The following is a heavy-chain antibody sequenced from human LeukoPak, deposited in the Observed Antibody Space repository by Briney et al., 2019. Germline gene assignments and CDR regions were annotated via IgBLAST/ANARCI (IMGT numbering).Heavy chain of an antibody. J-gene: IGHJ4*02. CDR2: ISGSAGST. D-gene: IGHD6-19*01. CDR1: GFSFSSYA. Sequence: SGGSLRLSCAASGFSFSSYAMSWVRQAPGKGLEWVSAISGSAGSTYSADSVKGRFTISRDNSKNTLYLQMNSLRAEDAAVYYCARGGGYDGLYFDYWGQGTLDTVPS. CDR3: ARGGGYDGLYFDY. V-gene: IGHV3-23*01.